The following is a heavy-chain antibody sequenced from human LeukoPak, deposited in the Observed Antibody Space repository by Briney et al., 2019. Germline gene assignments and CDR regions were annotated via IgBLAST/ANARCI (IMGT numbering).Heavy chain of an antibody. CDR1: GITFSNSW. J-gene: IGHJ4*02. D-gene: IGHD3-10*01. CDR3: ARAGGSGSYYKRELDY. Sequence: GGSLRLSCAASGITFSNSWMCWVRQAPGKGLEWVANIKEDGSEKYYVNSVKGRFTISRDNAKNSLYLQMNSLRAEDTAAYYCARAGGSGSYYKRELDYWGQGTLVTVSS. CDR2: IKEDGSEK. V-gene: IGHV3-7*01.